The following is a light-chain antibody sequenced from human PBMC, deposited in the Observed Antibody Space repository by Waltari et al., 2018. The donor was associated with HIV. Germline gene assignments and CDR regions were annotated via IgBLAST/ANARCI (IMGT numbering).Light chain of an antibody. J-gene: IGKJ4*01. CDR2: GAY. CDR1: QSVTSSY. CDR3: QRYGSSPPLT. Sequence: EIVLTQSPGTLSLSPGERATLSCRASQSVTSSYLAWYQQKSGQAPRLLIYGAYTRATGIPDRFIGGGSGTDFTLTISRLEPEDFAVYYCQRYGSSPPLTFGGGTKVEIK. V-gene: IGKV3-20*01.